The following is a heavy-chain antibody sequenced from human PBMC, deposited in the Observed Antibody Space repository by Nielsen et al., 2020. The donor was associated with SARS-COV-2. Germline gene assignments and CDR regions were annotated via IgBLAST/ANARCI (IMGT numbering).Heavy chain of an antibody. D-gene: IGHD3-9*01. J-gene: IGHJ3*01. Sequence: ASVKVSCKASGYSFTGNGISWVRQAPGQGLEWMGWISGYNGDTNYEQRFQGRVTMTADTSTSTAYMELRSLKSDDTAVYYCARDALRYFDWFFVDSFDLWGQGTMVTVSS. CDR3: ARDALRYFDWFFVDSFDL. V-gene: IGHV1-18*01. CDR2: ISGYNGDT. CDR1: GYSFTGNG.